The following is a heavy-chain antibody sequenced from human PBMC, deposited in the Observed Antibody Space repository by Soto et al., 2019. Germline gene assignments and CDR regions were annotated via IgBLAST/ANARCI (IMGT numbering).Heavy chain of an antibody. CDR1: GFTFSSYA. J-gene: IGHJ4*02. CDR2: ISYDGSNK. CDR3: ARGPSSLTRFDY. D-gene: IGHD2-2*01. V-gene: IGHV3-30-3*01. Sequence: QPGGSLRLSCAASGFTFSSYAMHWVRQAPGKGLEWVAVISYDGSNKNYADSVKGRFTTSRDNSKNTLNLQVNSLRAEDTAVYYCARGPSSLTRFDYWGQGTLVTVS.